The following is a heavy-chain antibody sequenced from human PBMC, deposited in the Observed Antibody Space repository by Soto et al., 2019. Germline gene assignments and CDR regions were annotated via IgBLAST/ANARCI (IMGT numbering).Heavy chain of an antibody. CDR1: GYTFTNYA. J-gene: IGHJ4*02. D-gene: IGHD3-10*01. Sequence: QVQLVQSGAEVKKPGASVKVSCKASGYTFTNYAIHWVRQAPGQRLEWMGWINTDSAKTIYSQKFQGRVTITRDTSASTAYMELSSLRSEDTSVYYCARVSHYGSGTYYAFLDCWGQGTLVTVSS. V-gene: IGHV1-3*04. CDR2: INTDSAKT. CDR3: ARVSHYGSGTYYAFLDC.